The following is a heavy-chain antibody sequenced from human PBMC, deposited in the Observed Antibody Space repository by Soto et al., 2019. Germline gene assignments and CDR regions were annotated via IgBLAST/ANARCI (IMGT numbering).Heavy chain of an antibody. Sequence: GGSLRLSCAASGFTFSSYGMHWVRQAPGKGLEWVAVISYDGSNIYYADSVKGRFTISRDNSKNTLYLQMNSLRAEDTAVYYCAKDHELWHFYYYYGMDVWGQGTTVTVSS. CDR1: GFTFSSYG. J-gene: IGHJ6*02. V-gene: IGHV3-30*18. CDR3: AKDHELWHFYYYYGMDV. D-gene: IGHD5-18*01. CDR2: ISYDGSNI.